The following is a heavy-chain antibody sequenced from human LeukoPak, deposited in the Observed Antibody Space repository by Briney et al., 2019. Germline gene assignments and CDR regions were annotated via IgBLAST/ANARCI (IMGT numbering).Heavy chain of an antibody. CDR3: ARAGYYDSSDYPDI. V-gene: IGHV1-18*01. D-gene: IGHD3-22*01. CDR2: ISAYNGNT. J-gene: IGHJ3*02. CDR1: GYTFTSYG. Sequence: ASVKVSCKASGYTFTSYGITWVRQAPGQGLERMGWISAYNGNTNYAQKLQGRVTMTTDTSMSTAYMELRSLRSDDTAVYYCARAGYYDSSDYPDIWGQGTMVTVSS.